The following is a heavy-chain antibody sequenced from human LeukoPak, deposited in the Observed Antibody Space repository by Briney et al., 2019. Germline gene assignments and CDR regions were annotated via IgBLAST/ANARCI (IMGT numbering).Heavy chain of an antibody. CDR2: INHSGST. J-gene: IGHJ6*02. V-gene: IGHV4-34*01. D-gene: IGHD5-18*01. CDR3: ARGGHSYGYSYPYYYYGMDV. Sequence: SETLSLTCAVYGGSFSGYYWSWIRQPPGKGLEWIGEINHSGSTNYNPSLKSRVTISVDTSKNQFSLKLSSVTAADTAVYYCARGGHSYGYSYPYYYYGMDVWGQGTTVTVSS. CDR1: GGSFSGYY.